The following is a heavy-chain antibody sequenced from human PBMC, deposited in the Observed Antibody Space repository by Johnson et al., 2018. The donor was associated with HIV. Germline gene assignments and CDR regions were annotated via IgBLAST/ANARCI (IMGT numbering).Heavy chain of an antibody. Sequence: QVQLVESGGDLIKPGGSLRLSCAASNFTFSSYGMHWVRQAPGKGLEWVAVIWYDGSNKYYADSVKGRFTISRDNSKNTLYLQMNSLRAEDTAVYYCARARARVTFDIWGQGTMVTVSS. CDR1: NFTFSSYG. CDR3: ARARARVTFDI. D-gene: IGHD2-21*01. CDR2: IWYDGSNK. V-gene: IGHV3-33*08. J-gene: IGHJ3*02.